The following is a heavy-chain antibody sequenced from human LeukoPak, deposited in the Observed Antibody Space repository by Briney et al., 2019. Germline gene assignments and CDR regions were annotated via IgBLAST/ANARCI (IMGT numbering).Heavy chain of an antibody. J-gene: IGHJ6*03. Sequence: ASVKVSCKASGYTFTGYYMHWVRQAPGQGLEWMGWINPNSGGTNYAQKFQGRVTMTRDTSISTAYMELSSLRSEDMAVYYCARGTVGYTGSNYYYYYMDVWGKGTTVTVSS. CDR1: GYTFTGYY. CDR2: INPNSGGT. CDR3: ARGTVGYTGSNYYYYYMDV. V-gene: IGHV1-2*02. D-gene: IGHD1-1*01.